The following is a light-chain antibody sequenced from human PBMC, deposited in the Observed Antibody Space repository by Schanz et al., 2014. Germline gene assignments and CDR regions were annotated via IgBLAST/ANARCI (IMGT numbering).Light chain of an antibody. CDR1: SNDVGGYNY. CDR2: DVS. V-gene: IGLV2-14*01. Sequence: QSALTQPASVSGSPGQSITISCTGTSNDVGGYNYVSWYQQHPGKVPKLMIYDVSNRPSGVSNRFSGSKSGNTASLTISGLQAEDEADYYCSSFTTSSTWVFGGGTKLTVL. CDR3: SSFTTSSTWV. J-gene: IGLJ3*02.